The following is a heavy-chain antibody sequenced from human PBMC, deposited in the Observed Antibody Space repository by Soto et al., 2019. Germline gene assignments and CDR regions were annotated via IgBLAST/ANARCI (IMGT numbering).Heavy chain of an antibody. CDR3: ARHPERIAQIGWFDP. CDR2: ISSSSSTI. CDR1: GFTFSSYS. Sequence: GSLRLSCAASGFTFSSYSMNWVRQAPGKGLEWVSYISSSSSTIYYADSVKGRFTISRDNAKNSLYLQMNSLRAEDTALYYCARHPERIAQIGWFDPWGQGTLVTVSS. J-gene: IGHJ5*02. D-gene: IGHD6-13*01. V-gene: IGHV3-48*01.